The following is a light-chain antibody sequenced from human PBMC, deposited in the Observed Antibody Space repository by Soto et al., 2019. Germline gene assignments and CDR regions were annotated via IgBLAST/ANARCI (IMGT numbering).Light chain of an antibody. CDR2: EVS. V-gene: IGLV2-14*01. Sequence: QSVLTQPASVSGSPGQSITISCTGTSSDVGNYNYVSWYQQHRGKAPKLMIYEVSNRTSGVSNRFAGTKSGNTASLTISGLPAEDDTDYYCFSYTSSCTYVFGTGTKVTVL. CDR1: SSDVGNYNY. CDR3: FSYTSSCTYV. J-gene: IGLJ1*01.